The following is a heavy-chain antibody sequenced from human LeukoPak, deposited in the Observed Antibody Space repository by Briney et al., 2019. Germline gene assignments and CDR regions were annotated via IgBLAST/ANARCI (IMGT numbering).Heavy chain of an antibody. D-gene: IGHD3-22*01. Sequence: SVKVSCKASGGTFSSYAISWVRQAPGQGLEWMGGIIPIFGTANYAQKFQGRVTITTDESTSTAYMELSSLRSEDTAVYYCARDRHYYDSSGYNNWFDPWGQGTLVTVSS. J-gene: IGHJ5*02. V-gene: IGHV1-69*05. CDR3: ARDRHYYDSSGYNNWFDP. CDR1: GGTFSSYA. CDR2: IIPIFGTA.